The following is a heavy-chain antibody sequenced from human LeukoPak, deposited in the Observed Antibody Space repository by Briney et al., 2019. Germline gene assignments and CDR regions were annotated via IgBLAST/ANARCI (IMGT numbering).Heavy chain of an antibody. CDR3: ARRLSLRFDAFAV. J-gene: IGHJ3*01. Sequence: PGGSLRLSCAASGFTFSSYSMNWVRQAPGKGLEWVSYISSSSSTIYYADSVKGRFTISRDTSKNTLYLQMNSLRAEDTALYYCARRLSLRFDAFAVWGPGTVVTVSS. CDR2: ISSSSSTI. D-gene: IGHD3-3*01. V-gene: IGHV3-48*01. CDR1: GFTFSSYS.